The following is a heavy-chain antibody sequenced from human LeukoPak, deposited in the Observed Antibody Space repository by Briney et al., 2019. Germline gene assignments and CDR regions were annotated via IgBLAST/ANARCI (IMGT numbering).Heavy chain of an antibody. CDR3: ARDRHYDSSGYSYFDY. CDR2: ISSSGSTI. D-gene: IGHD3-22*01. Sequence: LSLTCTVSGGSISSSSYYWGWIRQPPGKGLEWVSYISSSGSTIYYADPVKGRFTISRDNAKNSLYLQMNSLRAEDTAVYYCARDRHYDSSGYSYFDYWGQGTLVTVSS. V-gene: IGHV3-11*04. CDR1: GGSISSSSYY. J-gene: IGHJ4*02.